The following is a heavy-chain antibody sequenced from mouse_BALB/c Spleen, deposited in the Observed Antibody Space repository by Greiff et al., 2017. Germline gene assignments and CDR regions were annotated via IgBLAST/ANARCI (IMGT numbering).Heavy chain of an antibody. D-gene: IGHD1-1*01. J-gene: IGHJ2*01. Sequence: EVHLVESGGGLVQPGGSRKLSCAASGFTFRSFGMHWVRQAPEKGLEWVAYISSGSSTIYYADTVKGRFTISRDNPKNTLFLQMTSLRSEDTAMYYCARSATTVVAPCEDWGQGTTLTVSS. CDR1: GFTFRSFG. V-gene: IGHV5-17*02. CDR2: ISSGSSTI. CDR3: ARSATTVVAPCED.